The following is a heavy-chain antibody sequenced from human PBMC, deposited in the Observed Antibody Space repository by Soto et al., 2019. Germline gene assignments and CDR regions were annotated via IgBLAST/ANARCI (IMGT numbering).Heavy chain of an antibody. CDR1: GGSISSGGYY. J-gene: IGHJ3*02. D-gene: IGHD6-13*01. Sequence: PSETLSLTCTVSGGSISSGGYYWSWIRQHPGKGLEWIGYIYYSGSTYYNPSLKSRVTISVDTSKNQFSLKLSSVTAADTAVYSCARANRGSSWYAEDGISDAFDIWGQGTMVTVSS. CDR3: ARANRGSSWYAEDGISDAFDI. CDR2: IYYSGST. V-gene: IGHV4-31*03.